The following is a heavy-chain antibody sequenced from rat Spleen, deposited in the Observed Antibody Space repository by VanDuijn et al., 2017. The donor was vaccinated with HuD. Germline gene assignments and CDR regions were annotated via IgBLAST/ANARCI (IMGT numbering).Heavy chain of an antibody. Sequence: EVQLVESGGGLVQPGRSLKLSCAASGFTFNNYVMTWVRQAPAKGLEWVATISYDGISTYYRDSVRGRFTISRDNAKSTLYLQMNSLRSEDTATYYCTRDTMGITLFDYWGQGVMVTVSS. CDR1: GFTFNNYV. V-gene: IGHV5-29*01. CDR2: ISYDGIST. J-gene: IGHJ2*01. D-gene: IGHD1-9*01. CDR3: TRDTMGITLFDY.